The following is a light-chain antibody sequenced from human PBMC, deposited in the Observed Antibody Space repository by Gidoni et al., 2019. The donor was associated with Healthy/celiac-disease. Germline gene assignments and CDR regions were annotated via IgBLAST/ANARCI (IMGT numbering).Light chain of an antibody. CDR3: QQYYSTPPT. V-gene: IGKV4-1*01. Sequence: DIVMTQSPDSLAVSLGERATINCKSSQSVLYSSNNKTYLAWYQQKPGQPPKLLIYWASTRESGVPDRFSGSGSGTDFTLTISSLQAEDVAVYYCQQYYSTPPTFGQGTKVKSN. CDR1: QSVLYSSNNKTY. J-gene: IGKJ1*01. CDR2: WAS.